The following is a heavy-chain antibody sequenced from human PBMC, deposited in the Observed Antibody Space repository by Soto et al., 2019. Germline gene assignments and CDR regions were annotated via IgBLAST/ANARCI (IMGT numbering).Heavy chain of an antibody. Sequence: QVQLQQWGTRLLKPSETLSLTCAVFGESFSGHYWSWIRQTPGKGLEWIGEIEHGGSTNYNPSLKSRVRMSVDTTRKQFSLRLNSVIAADTAVYYCAGAPMVRGVPLDFDYWGQGTLVTVSS. CDR1: GESFSGHY. V-gene: IGHV4-34*02. CDR2: IEHGGST. CDR3: AGAPMVRGVPLDFDY. D-gene: IGHD3-10*01. J-gene: IGHJ4*02.